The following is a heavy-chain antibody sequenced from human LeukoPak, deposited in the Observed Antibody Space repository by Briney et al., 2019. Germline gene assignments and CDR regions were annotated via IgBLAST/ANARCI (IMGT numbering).Heavy chain of an antibody. CDR3: ARGRFGELSVATFDI. Sequence: GRSLRLSCAASGFTFSSYGMHWVRQAPGKGLEWVAVIWSDGSNKYYADSVKGRFTISRDNSKNTLYLQMNSLRAEDTAVYYCARGRFGELSVATFDIWGQGTMVTVSS. J-gene: IGHJ3*02. D-gene: IGHD3-10*01. CDR1: GFTFSSYG. CDR2: IWSDGSNK. V-gene: IGHV3-33*01.